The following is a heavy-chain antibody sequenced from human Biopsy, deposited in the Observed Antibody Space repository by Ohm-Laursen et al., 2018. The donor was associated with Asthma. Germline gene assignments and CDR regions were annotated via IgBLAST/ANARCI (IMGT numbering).Heavy chain of an antibody. CDR3: ASDFPKDYVRYNFQF. Sequence: GASVKVFCKISGYSLTDLSMHWVRQAPGQGLEWMGGHDHEEGGTVNARRFQGRVAMTEDTSTDTAYMELSSLSSDDTAVYYCASDFPKDYVRYNFQFWGQGTLATVSS. CDR2: HDHEEGGT. V-gene: IGHV1-24*01. CDR1: GYSLTDLS. J-gene: IGHJ4*02. D-gene: IGHD4-17*01.